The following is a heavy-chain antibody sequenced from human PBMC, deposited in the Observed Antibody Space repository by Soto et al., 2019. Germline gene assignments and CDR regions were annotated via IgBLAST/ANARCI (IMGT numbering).Heavy chain of an antibody. Sequence: GASLKISCKGSGYSFTSYWISCVRQMHGKGLEWMGRIDPSDSYTNYSPSFQGHVTISADKSISTAYLQWSSLKASDTAMYYCASPYRYYDSSGYWAFDIWGQGTMVTVS. V-gene: IGHV5-10-1*01. CDR2: IDPSDSYT. J-gene: IGHJ3*02. CDR1: GYSFTSYW. CDR3: ASPYRYYDSSGYWAFDI. D-gene: IGHD3-22*01.